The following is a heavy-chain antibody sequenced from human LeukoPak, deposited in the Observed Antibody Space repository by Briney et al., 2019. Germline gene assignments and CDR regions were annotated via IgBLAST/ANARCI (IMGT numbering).Heavy chain of an antibody. CDR1: GFTFSRFS. Sequence: GGSLRLSCAASGFTFSRFSMHWVRQGPGKGLVWVSGINSDGGSTTYADSVKGRFTISRDNAKNTLYLQMNSLRAEDTAMYYCARWFGESDLEFWGQGTLVTVSS. CDR3: ARWFGESDLEF. V-gene: IGHV3-74*01. J-gene: IGHJ4*02. CDR2: INSDGGST. D-gene: IGHD3-10*01.